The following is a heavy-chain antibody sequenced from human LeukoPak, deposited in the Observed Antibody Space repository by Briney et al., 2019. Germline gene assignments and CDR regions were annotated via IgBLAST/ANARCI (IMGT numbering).Heavy chain of an antibody. Sequence: GESLKISCKGSGYDFSTCWIGWVRQMPGQGLEGMGIIYPGDSDTRNSPSLQGQVTISADKSISTVYLQWSSLKASDTAMYYCARDGPVPATADAFDIWGQGTMVTVSS. CDR1: GYDFSTCW. J-gene: IGHJ3*02. CDR2: IYPGDSDT. D-gene: IGHD2-2*01. CDR3: ARDGPVPATADAFDI. V-gene: IGHV5-51*01.